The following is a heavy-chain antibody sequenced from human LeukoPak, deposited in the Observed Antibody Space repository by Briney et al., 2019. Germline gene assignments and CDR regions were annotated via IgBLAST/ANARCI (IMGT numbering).Heavy chain of an antibody. CDR3: ARVGDWNDLVY. D-gene: IGHD1-1*01. J-gene: IGHJ4*02. V-gene: IGHV4-59*01. CDR1: GGSISPYY. CDR2: ILYSGTTT. Sequence: PSETLSLTCTVSGGSISPYYWSWIRQTPGKGLEWIGYILYSGTTTNYSPSLKSRVTISVDTSKNQFSLKLSSVTAADTAVYYCARVGDWNDLVYWGQGTLVTVSS.